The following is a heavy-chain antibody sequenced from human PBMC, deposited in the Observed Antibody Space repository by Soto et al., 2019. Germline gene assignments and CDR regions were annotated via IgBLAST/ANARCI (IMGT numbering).Heavy chain of an antibody. CDR1: GGSISSSSYY. CDR2: IHSSGSS. Sequence: SETLSLTCTVSGGSISSSSYYWAWIRQAPGKGLEWIGSIHSSGSSHYDPSLKSRVTISVDTSKNQFSLKLNSVTAADTAVYYCARHNYGSGSTYFDYWGQGTLVTVSS. D-gene: IGHD3-10*01. V-gene: IGHV4-39*01. J-gene: IGHJ4*02. CDR3: ARHNYGSGSTYFDY.